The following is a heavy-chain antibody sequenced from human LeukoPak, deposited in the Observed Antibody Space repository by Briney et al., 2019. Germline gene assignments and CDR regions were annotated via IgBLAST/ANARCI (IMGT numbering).Heavy chain of an antibody. Sequence: GASVKVSCKASGYTFSDSYMHWFRQAPGQGPEWLGWINPNNGGTNYAQTFQGRVTMTSDTSISTACMELSSLRSHDTAVYYCAKEGEHHLVPDYWGQGTLVTVSS. CDR1: GYTFSDSY. J-gene: IGHJ4*02. CDR2: INPNNGGT. D-gene: IGHD6-13*01. CDR3: AKEGEHHLVPDY. V-gene: IGHV1-2*02.